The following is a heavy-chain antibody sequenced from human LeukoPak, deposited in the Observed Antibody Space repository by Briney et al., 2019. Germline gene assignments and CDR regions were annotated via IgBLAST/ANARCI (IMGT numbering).Heavy chain of an antibody. J-gene: IGHJ4*02. CDR1: GYAFTGYY. V-gene: IGHV1-2*06. CDR3: ARGQRITIFGVVYFDY. Sequence: GSAVNVSCKTSGYAFTGYYIHWVRQAPGQGLEWMGRINPNNGGTNHAQKFQGRVTMTRDTSISTAYMELSRLRSDDTAMYYCARGQRITIFGVVYFDYWGQGTLVTVSS. CDR2: INPNNGGT. D-gene: IGHD3-3*01.